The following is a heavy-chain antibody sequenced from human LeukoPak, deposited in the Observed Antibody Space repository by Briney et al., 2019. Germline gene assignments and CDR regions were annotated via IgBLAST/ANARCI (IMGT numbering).Heavy chain of an antibody. J-gene: IGHJ4*02. CDR2: ISYDGSNK. Sequence: GGSLRLSCAASGFTFSSYAMHWVRQAPGKGLEWVAVISYDGSNKYYADSVKGRFTISRDNAKNSLYLQMNSLRAEDTAVYYCASGGGWVFFNWGQGTLVTV. CDR1: GFTFSSYA. CDR3: ASGGGWVFFN. V-gene: IGHV3-30-3*01. D-gene: IGHD6-19*01.